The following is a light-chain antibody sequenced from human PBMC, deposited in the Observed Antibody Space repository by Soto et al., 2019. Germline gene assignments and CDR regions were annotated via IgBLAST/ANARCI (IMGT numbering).Light chain of an antibody. Sequence: QSVLAQPASVSGSPRQSITISCTGSSNDVGGYNYVSWYQQHPGQAPKLIIYEVSDRPSGVSPRFSGSKSGNTASLTISGLQVEDEADYFCTSYTSTIPYVFGSGTKVTVL. V-gene: IGLV2-14*01. CDR1: SNDVGGYNY. CDR2: EVS. CDR3: TSYTSTIPYV. J-gene: IGLJ1*01.